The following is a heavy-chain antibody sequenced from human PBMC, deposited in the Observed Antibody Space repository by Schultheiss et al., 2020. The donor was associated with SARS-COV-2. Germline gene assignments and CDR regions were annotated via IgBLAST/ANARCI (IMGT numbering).Heavy chain of an antibody. Sequence: ASVKVSCKASGYTFTNYGITWVRQAPGQGLEVIGWVSANNGDTNYAQKFRGRVTLTRDTPTSTAYMEMRSLRSDDTAVYYCARVRFPAMGDYWGQGTLVTVSS. CDR1: GYTFTNYG. CDR2: VSANNGDT. CDR3: ARVRFPAMGDY. V-gene: IGHV1-18*04. J-gene: IGHJ4*02. D-gene: IGHD3-10*01.